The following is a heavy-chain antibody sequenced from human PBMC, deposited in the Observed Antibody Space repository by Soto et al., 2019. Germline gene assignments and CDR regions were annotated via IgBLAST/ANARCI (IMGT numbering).Heavy chain of an antibody. CDR1: GFTFSNAW. CDR3: TTASNFPYGMDA. CDR2: IKSKTDGGTT. J-gene: IGHJ6*02. V-gene: IGHV3-15*07. D-gene: IGHD4-4*01. Sequence: EVQLVESGGGLVKPGGSLRLSCAASGFTFSNAWMNWVRQAPGKGLEWVGRIKSKTDGGTTDYAAPVKGRFTISRDDSKTTLNLKMKAWKTENTPVNYFTTASNFPYGMDAGGQGPTATVS.